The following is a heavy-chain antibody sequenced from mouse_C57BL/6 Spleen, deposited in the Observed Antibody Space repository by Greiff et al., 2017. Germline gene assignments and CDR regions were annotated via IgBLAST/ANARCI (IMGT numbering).Heavy chain of an antibody. J-gene: IGHJ3*01. V-gene: IGHV5-4*03. Sequence: DVMLVESGGGLVKPGGSLKLSCAASGFTFSSYAMSWVRQTPEKRLEWVATISDGGSYTYYPDNVKGRFTISRDNAKNNLYLQMSHLKSEDTAMYYCARAHIYYDYDAWFAYWGQGTLVTVSA. CDR3: ARAHIYYDYDAWFAY. D-gene: IGHD2-4*01. CDR2: ISDGGSYT. CDR1: GFTFSSYA.